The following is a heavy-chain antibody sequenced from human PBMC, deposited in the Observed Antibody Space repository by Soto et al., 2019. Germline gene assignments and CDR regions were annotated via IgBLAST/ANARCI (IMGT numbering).Heavy chain of an antibody. J-gene: IGHJ4*01. Sequence: DVHLLESGGGSVQPGESLRLNCVASGFIFSHYTLNWVRRAPGKGLEWVSTISDPATGNTHYADSVKGRFTVSRDDSRNTVYLQMDSLRAEDSAIYYCTTWLPAHFDYWGHRTLVSVSS. D-gene: IGHD6-19*01. V-gene: IGHV3-23*01. CDR3: TTWLPAHFDY. CDR1: GFIFSHYT. CDR2: ISDPATGNT.